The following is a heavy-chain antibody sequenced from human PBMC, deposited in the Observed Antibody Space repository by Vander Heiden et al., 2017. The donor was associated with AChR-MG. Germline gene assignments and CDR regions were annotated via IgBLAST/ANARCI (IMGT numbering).Heavy chain of an antibody. CDR3: ANTGGVGVGYFDL. J-gene: IGHJ2*01. V-gene: IGHV3-9*01. CDR1: ALSFEDYA. CDR2: ISWNSGSI. D-gene: IGHD2-8*02. Sequence: EVKVVETGGGLVQLGRSLGLSCAASALSFEDYALHWVRQAPGKGVGWVSGISWNSGSIAYADSVKGRFTISSDNAKNSLYLQMNSLRAEDTALYYCANTGGVGVGYFDLLGRGTLVTVSS.